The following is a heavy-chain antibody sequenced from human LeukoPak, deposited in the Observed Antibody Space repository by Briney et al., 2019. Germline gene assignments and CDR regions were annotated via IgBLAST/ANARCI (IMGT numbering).Heavy chain of an antibody. V-gene: IGHV1-2*06. CDR2: INPNSGGT. J-gene: IGHJ4*02. CDR1: GYTFTGYY. D-gene: IGHD3-16*02. Sequence: GASVKVSCKASGYTFTGYYMHWVRQAPGQGLEWMGRINPNSGGTNYAQKFQGRVTMTRDTSISTAYMELSRLRSDDTAVYYCASVRLGELSLLVYWGQGTLVTVSS. CDR3: ASVRLGELSLLVY.